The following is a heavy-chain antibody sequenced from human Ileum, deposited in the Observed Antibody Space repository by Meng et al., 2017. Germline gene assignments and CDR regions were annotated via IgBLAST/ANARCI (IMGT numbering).Heavy chain of an antibody. Sequence: GQLTRGGAGICTPSETLALACAVFGGSFNEYYWSWVRRSPGKGLEWIGQIHHSGRTNYKSSLERRVTISVDTSKSQFSLKLTSVTAADTAMYYCVRGPARETHDFDYWGQGALVTVSS. D-gene: IGHD1-26*01. V-gene: IGHV4-34*01. J-gene: IGHJ4*02. CDR3: VRGPARETHDFDY. CDR2: IHHSGRT. CDR1: GGSFNEYY.